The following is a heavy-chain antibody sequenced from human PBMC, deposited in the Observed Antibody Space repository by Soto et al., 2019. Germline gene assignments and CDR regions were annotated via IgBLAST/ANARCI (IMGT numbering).Heavy chain of an antibody. V-gene: IGHV1-8*01. CDR3: AAGVAAAYYYYGMDV. D-gene: IGHD6-13*01. J-gene: IGHJ6*02. Sequence: QVQLVQSGAEVKKPGASVKVSCKASGYTFTSYDINWVRQATGQGLEWMGWMNPNSGNTGYAQKFQGRVTMTRNTSISTAYKELSSLRSEDTAVYYCAAGVAAAYYYYGMDVWGQGTTVTVSS. CDR2: MNPNSGNT. CDR1: GYTFTSYD.